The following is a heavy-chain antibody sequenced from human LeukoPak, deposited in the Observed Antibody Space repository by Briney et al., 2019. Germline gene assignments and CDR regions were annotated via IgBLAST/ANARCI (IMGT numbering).Heavy chain of an antibody. J-gene: IGHJ6*02. Sequence: SVKVSCKASGGTFSSYAISWVRQAPGQGLEWMGRIIPIFGIANYAQKFQGRVTITADKSTSTAYMELSSLRSEDTAVYYCARDLYSSGWYYYYYGMGVWGQGTTVTVSS. CDR3: ARDLYSSGWYYYYYGMGV. CDR2: IIPIFGIA. CDR1: GGTFSSYA. V-gene: IGHV1-69*04. D-gene: IGHD6-19*01.